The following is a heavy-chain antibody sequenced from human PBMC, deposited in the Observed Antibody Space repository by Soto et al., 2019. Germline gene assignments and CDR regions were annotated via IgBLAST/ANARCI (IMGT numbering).Heavy chain of an antibody. CDR2: INHSGST. Sequence: KSSETLSLTCAVYGGSFSGYYWSWIRQPPGKGLEWIGEINHSGSTNYNPSLKSRVTISVDTSKNQISLTLSSVTAADTAVYYCARVGGVRWLSFYYCFYYWGQGSLVTVSS. J-gene: IGHJ4*02. CDR1: GGSFSGYY. V-gene: IGHV4-34*01. CDR3: ARVGGVRWLSFYYCFYY. D-gene: IGHD3-16*01.